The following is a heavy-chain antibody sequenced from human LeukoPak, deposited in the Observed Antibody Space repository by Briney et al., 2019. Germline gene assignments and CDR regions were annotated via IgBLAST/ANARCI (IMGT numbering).Heavy chain of an antibody. CDR1: GYSISSGYY. D-gene: IGHD3-10*01. V-gene: IGHV4-38-2*02. CDR3: ARYGSGAPFDY. Sequence: SETLSLTCTVSGYSISSGYYWGWIRQPPGKGLEWIGNIYHSGSTNYNPSLKSRVTMSVDTSKNQFSLKLSSVTAADTAVYYCARYGSGAPFDYWGQGTLVTVSS. CDR2: IYHSGST. J-gene: IGHJ4*02.